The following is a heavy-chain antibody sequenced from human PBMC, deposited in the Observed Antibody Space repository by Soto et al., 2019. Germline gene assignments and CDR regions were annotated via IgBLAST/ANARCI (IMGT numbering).Heavy chain of an antibody. CDR1: GYTFTSYG. V-gene: IGHV1-18*01. D-gene: IGHD6-6*01. CDR3: ARLSSIAARPENDACDI. J-gene: IGHJ3*02. Sequence: ASVKVSCKASGYTFTSYGISWVRQAPGQGLEWMGWISAYNGNTNYAQKLQGRVTMTTDTSTSTAYMELRSLRSDDTAVYYCARLSSIAARPENDACDIWGQGTMVTVSS. CDR2: ISAYNGNT.